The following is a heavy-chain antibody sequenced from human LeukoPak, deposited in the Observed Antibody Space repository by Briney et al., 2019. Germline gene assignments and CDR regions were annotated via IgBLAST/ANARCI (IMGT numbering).Heavy chain of an antibody. J-gene: IGHJ4*02. V-gene: IGHV3-23*01. CDR2: ISGSGGST. D-gene: IGHD3-3*01. Sequence: GGSLKLSCEASGFTFRNYWRPWVRKAPGKGLEWVSAISGSGGSTYYADSVKGRFTISRDNSKNTLYLQMNSLRAEDTAVYYCAKDFWSGYHWGQGTLVTVSS. CDR1: GFTFRNYW. CDR3: AKDFWSGYH.